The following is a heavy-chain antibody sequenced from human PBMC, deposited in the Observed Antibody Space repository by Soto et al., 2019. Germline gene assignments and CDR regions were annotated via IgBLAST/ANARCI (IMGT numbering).Heavy chain of an antibody. CDR2: IIPIFGTP. J-gene: IGHJ4*02. CDR1: GGSFSSYA. Sequence: ASVKVSCKASGGSFSSYAIGWVRQAPGQGLEWMGGIIPIFGTPSYAQKFQGRVTITADESTSTAYMELSSLRSEDTAVYYCAREYRSSSGSFGNWGQGTLVTVYS. D-gene: IGHD6-6*01. CDR3: AREYRSSSGSFGN. V-gene: IGHV1-69*13.